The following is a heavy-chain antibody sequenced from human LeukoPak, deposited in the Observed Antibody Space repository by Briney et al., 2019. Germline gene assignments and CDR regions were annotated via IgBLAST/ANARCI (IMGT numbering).Heavy chain of an antibody. J-gene: IGHJ6*03. Sequence: GGSLRLSCAASGFTVSSNYMSWVRQAPGKGLEWVSVIYSGGSTGYADSVKGRFTISRDNAKNSLYLQMNSLRAEDTALYYCARDMVAAATYYYYYYMDVWGKGTTVTVSS. CDR3: ARDMVAAATYYYYYYMDV. CDR1: GFTVSSNY. V-gene: IGHV3-53*01. CDR2: IYSGGST. D-gene: IGHD6-13*01.